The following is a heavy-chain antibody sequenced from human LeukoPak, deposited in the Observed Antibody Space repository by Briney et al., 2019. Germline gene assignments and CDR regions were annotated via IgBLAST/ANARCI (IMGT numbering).Heavy chain of an antibody. D-gene: IGHD2/OR15-2a*01. V-gene: IGHV5-51*01. CDR3: ARRSMWGRYGDFDY. J-gene: IGHJ4*02. Sequence: GESLKISCKGSGYSFTSYWIGWVRQMPGKGLEWMGIIYPGDSDARNSPSFQGQVTISADKFVNTAYLQWRSLKASDTGMYYCARRSMWGRYGDFDYWGQGSLVTVSS. CDR2: IYPGDSDA. CDR1: GYSFTSYW.